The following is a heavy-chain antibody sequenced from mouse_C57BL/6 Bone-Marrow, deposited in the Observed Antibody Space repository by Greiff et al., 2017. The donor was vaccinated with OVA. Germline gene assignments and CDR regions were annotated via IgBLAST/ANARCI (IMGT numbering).Heavy chain of an antibody. CDR2: IYPGNSDT. CDR3: TVWLRRGYYFDY. J-gene: IGHJ2*01. V-gene: IGHV1-5*01. CDR1: GYTFTSYW. Sequence: VQLKQSGTVLARPGASVKMSCKTSGYTFTSYWMHWVKQRPGQGLEWIGAIYPGNSDTSYNQKFKGKAKLTAVTSASTAYMELSSLTNEDSAVYYGTVWLRRGYYFDYWGQGTTLTVSS. D-gene: IGHD2-2*01.